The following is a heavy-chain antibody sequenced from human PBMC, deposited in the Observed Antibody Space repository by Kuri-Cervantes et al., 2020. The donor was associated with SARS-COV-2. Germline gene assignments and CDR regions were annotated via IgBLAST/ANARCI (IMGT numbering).Heavy chain of an antibody. V-gene: IGHV1-69*01. CDR1: GGTFSSYA. CDR3: ASSSGSYKEFDY. D-gene: IGHD1-26*01. Sequence: KVSCKASGGTFSSYAISWVRQAPGQGLEWMGGIIPIFGTANYAQKLQGRVTITADESTSTAYMELSSLRSEDTAVYYCASSSGSYKEFDYWGQGTLVTVSS. CDR2: IIPIFGTA. J-gene: IGHJ4*02.